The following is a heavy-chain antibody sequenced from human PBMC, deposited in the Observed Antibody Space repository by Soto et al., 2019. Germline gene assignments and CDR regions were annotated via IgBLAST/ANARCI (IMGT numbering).Heavy chain of an antibody. J-gene: IGHJ4*02. D-gene: IGHD6-13*01. CDR2: IKQDGSEK. Sequence: GGSLRLSCAASGFTFSSYWMSWVRQAPGKGLEWVANIKQDGSEKYYVDSVKGRFTISRDNAKNSLYLQMNSLRAEDTAVYYCARDDFGSSSWYWGDWGQGTLVTVSS. V-gene: IGHV3-7*05. CDR1: GFTFSSYW. CDR3: ARDDFGSSSWYWGD.